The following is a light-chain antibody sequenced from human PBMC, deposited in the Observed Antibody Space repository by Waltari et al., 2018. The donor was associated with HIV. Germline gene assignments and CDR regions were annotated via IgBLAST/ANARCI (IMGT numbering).Light chain of an antibody. Sequence: DIQLTQSPSFLSASIGDRVTLTCRDSQDSSSYLAWYQQKPGKAPKVLIYAVSTLQSGVPSRFSGSGSGTEFTLTITSLQAEDFATYYCQQLNSYPVTFGQGTKVEIK. V-gene: IGKV1-9*01. CDR2: AVS. CDR1: QDSSSY. CDR3: QQLNSYPVT. J-gene: IGKJ1*01.